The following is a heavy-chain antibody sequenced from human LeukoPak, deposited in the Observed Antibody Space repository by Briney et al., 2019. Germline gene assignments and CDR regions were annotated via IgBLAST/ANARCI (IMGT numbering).Heavy chain of an antibody. D-gene: IGHD3-22*01. J-gene: IGHJ4*02. CDR2: MNPSGGST. V-gene: IGHV1-46*01. Sequence: ASVKVSCKASGYTFTSYYMHWVRQAPGQGLEWMGIMNPSGGSTSYAQKFQGRVTMTRDTSTSTVYMELSSLRSEDTAVYYCARDYYYDSSGYYAQPSAYWGQGTLVTVSS. CDR3: ARDYYYDSSGYYAQPSAY. CDR1: GYTFTSYY.